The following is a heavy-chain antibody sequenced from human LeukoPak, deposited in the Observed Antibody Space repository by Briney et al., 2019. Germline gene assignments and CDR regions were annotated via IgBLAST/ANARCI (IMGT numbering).Heavy chain of an antibody. CDR3: ASWEWFLSHY. Sequence: GGSLRLSCAASGFTFRSYSMNWVRQAPGKGLEWVSSISSSSSYIYYADSVKGRFTISRDNAKNSLYLQMNSLRAEDTAVYYCASWEWFLSHYWGQGTLVTVSS. V-gene: IGHV3-21*01. D-gene: IGHD3-3*01. J-gene: IGHJ4*02. CDR1: GFTFRSYS. CDR2: ISSSSSYI.